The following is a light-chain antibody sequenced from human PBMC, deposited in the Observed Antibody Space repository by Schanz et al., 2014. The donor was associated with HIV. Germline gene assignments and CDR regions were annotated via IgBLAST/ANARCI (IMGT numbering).Light chain of an antibody. V-gene: IGKV3-11*01. Sequence: EIVLTQSPGTLSLSPGERATLSCRASQSVSSSLAWYQQKLGQAPRLLIYGASNRATGVPDRFSGRGSGTEFTLTISNLEPDDFAIYYCQQYSTYPYTFGQGTKLDIQ. J-gene: IGKJ2*01. CDR1: QSVSSS. CDR3: QQYSTYPYT. CDR2: GAS.